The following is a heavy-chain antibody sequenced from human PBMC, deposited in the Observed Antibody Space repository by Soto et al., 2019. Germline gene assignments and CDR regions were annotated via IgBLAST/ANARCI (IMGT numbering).Heavy chain of an antibody. J-gene: IGHJ6*03. Sequence: SETLSLTCAVHGGSFRGHYWTWIRQPPGKGLEWIVEMNHSGTTNHNPSLKSRVTISVDTSKNQFSLKLTSVTAADTAVYYCARAPYAYYCYIDVWGKGTTVTVSS. V-gene: IGHV4-34*01. CDR3: ARAPYAYYCYIDV. CDR1: GGSFRGHY. D-gene: IGHD3-16*01. CDR2: MNHSGTT.